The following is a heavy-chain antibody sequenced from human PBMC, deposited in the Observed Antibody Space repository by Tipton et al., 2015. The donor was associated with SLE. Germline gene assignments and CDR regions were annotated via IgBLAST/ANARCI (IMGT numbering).Heavy chain of an antibody. D-gene: IGHD3-16*01. Sequence: TLSLTCTVSGGSVSSTGSYWGWIRQSPGKGLEWFGSIYSNGYTYYNPSLKSRVTISLDTSKNQFSLKLSSATAADTAMYYCARHWGLSEPVDYWGQGTLVTVSS. CDR1: GGSVSSTGSY. V-gene: IGHV4-39*07. CDR2: IYSNGYT. J-gene: IGHJ4*02. CDR3: ARHWGLSEPVDY.